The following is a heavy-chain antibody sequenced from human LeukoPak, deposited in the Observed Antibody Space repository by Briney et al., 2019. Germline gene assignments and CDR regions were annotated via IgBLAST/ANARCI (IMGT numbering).Heavy chain of an antibody. CDR3: AGVGYYDSSGYFDY. CDR1: GGTFSSYA. Sequence: GASVKVSCKASGGTFSSYAISWVRQAPGQGLEWMGGIIPIFGTANYAQKFQGRVTITTDESTSTAYMELSSLRSEDTAVYYCAGVGYYDSSGYFDYWGQGTLVTVSS. J-gene: IGHJ4*02. D-gene: IGHD3-22*01. CDR2: IIPIFGTA. V-gene: IGHV1-69*05.